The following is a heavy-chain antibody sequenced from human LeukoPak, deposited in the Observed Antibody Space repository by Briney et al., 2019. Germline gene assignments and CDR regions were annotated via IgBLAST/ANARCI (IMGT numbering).Heavy chain of an antibody. V-gene: IGHV1-46*01. Sequence: ASVKVSCKASGYTFTNYYMHWVRQAPGQGLEWLGIINPSGGSTTYAWKFQGRVTMTRDTSTSTVYMELSSLRSEDTAVYYCASPHGAYYYDSSGAFDIWGQGTMVTVSS. CDR3: ASPHGAYYYDSSGAFDI. J-gene: IGHJ3*02. CDR1: GYTFTNYY. D-gene: IGHD3-22*01. CDR2: INPSGGST.